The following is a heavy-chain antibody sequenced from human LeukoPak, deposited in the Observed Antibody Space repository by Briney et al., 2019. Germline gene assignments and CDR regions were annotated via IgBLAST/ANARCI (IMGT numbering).Heavy chain of an antibody. CDR3: ARTLPGELCTDY. V-gene: IGHV1-46*01. D-gene: IGHD3-10*01. CDR1: RYSSTIYY. CDR2: INPSGGST. J-gene: IGHJ4*02. Sequence: ASVKVSCKASRYSSTIYYMHRVRQAPGKGLEWMGIINPSGGSTSYAQKFQGRVTMTRDTSTSTVYMELSSQRSEGTAVYYCARTLPGELCTDYWGQGTLVTVSS.